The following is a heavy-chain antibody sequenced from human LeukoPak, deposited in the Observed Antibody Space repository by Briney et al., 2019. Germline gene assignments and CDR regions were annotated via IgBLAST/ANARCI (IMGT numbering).Heavy chain of an antibody. CDR1: GGSISSSSYY. CDR3: ARHRYIAAAVDY. J-gene: IGHJ4*02. V-gene: IGHV4-39*01. Sequence: SETLSLTCTVSGGSISSSSYYWGWIRQPPGKGLEWIGSIYHSGSTYYNPSLKSRVTISVDRSKNQFSLKLSSVTAADTAVYYCARHRYIAAAVDYWGQGTLVTVSS. D-gene: IGHD6-13*01. CDR2: IYHSGST.